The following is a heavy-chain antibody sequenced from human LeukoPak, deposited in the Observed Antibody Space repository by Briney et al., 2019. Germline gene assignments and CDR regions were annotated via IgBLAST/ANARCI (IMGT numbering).Heavy chain of an antibody. V-gene: IGHV4-31*03. CDR2: IYYSGST. CDR3: ARGETMIVAFDY. J-gene: IGHJ4*02. Sequence: ASQTLSLTYTVSGGSISSGGYYWSWIRQHPGKGLEWIGYIYYSGSTYYNPSLKSRVTISVDTSKNQFSLKLSSVTAADTAVYYCARGETMIVAFDYWGQGTLVTVSS. D-gene: IGHD3-22*01. CDR1: GGSISSGGYY.